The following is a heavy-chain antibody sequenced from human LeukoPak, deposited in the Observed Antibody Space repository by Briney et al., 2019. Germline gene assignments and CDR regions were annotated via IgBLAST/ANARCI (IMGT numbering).Heavy chain of an antibody. CDR1: GFTFSSYA. Sequence: GGSLRLSCAASGFTFSSYAMSWVRQAPGKGLEWVSYISSSGSTIYYADSVKGRFTISRDNAKNSLYLQINSLRVEDTAVYYCARDGDHSEVCYFDYWGQGTLVTVSS. V-gene: IGHV3-48*03. CDR2: ISSSGSTI. D-gene: IGHD4-11*01. J-gene: IGHJ4*02. CDR3: ARDGDHSEVCYFDY.